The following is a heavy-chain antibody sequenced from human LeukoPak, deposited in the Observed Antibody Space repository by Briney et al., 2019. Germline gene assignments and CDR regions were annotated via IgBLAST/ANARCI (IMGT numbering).Heavy chain of an antibody. Sequence: ASVKVSCKASGYTFSDYYMHWVRQAPGQALEWMGWINPNSGGINYAQRFQGSVTMTRDTSLSTAYMELSRLRSDDTAVYYCARDRSTMVRGENFAFDIWGQGTVVTVSS. J-gene: IGHJ3*02. V-gene: IGHV1-2*02. D-gene: IGHD3-10*01. CDR1: GYTFSDYY. CDR3: ARDRSTMVRGENFAFDI. CDR2: INPNSGGI.